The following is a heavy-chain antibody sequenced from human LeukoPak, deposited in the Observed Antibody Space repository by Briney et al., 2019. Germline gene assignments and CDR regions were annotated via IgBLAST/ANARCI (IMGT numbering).Heavy chain of an antibody. CDR1: KFSLSSYG. J-gene: IGHJ4*02. D-gene: IGHD5-12*01. V-gene: IGHV3-30*02. CDR3: AKDLSSGYDYAPFDY. Sequence: GGSLRLSCAATKFSLSSYGIHWVRQAPGKGREWVALIPYDGSNKYYADSVKGRFTISRDNSKNTLYLQMNSLRAEDTAVYYCAKDLSSGYDYAPFDYWGQGTLVTVSS. CDR2: IPYDGSNK.